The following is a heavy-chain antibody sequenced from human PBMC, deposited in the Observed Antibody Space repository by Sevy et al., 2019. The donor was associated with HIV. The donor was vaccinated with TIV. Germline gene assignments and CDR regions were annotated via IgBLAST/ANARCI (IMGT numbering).Heavy chain of an antibody. CDR3: TRSLGDHYDTSGYYIAGGDWFDP. J-gene: IGHJ5*02. CDR2: INQDGSEK. Sequence: GGSLRLSCAASTLIFTNYWMSWVRQAPGKGLEWVANINQDGSEKFYVDSVKGRFTISRVNANNSLYLQMNSLRVEDTAIYYCTRSLGDHYDTSGYYIAGGDWFDPWGQGTLVTVSS. V-gene: IGHV3-7*01. D-gene: IGHD3-22*01. CDR1: TLIFTNYW.